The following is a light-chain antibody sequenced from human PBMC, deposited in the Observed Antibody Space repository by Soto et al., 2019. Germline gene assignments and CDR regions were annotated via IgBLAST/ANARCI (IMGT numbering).Light chain of an antibody. Sequence: QSALTQPASVSGSPGQSITISCTGTSSDVGSYNLVSWYQQHPGKAPKLMIYEGSKRPSGVSNRFSGSKSGNTASLTISGFQAEDEDDYYCCSYAGSSTVVFGGGTKLTVL. J-gene: IGLJ2*01. CDR1: SSDVGSYNL. CDR2: EGS. CDR3: CSYAGSSTVV. V-gene: IGLV2-23*01.